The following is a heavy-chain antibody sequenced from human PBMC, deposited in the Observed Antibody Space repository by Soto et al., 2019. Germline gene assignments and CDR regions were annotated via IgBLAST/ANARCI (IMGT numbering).Heavy chain of an antibody. V-gene: IGHV1-2*04. CDR3: ARGGNNWNYSYYYGMAV. Sequence: ASVKVSCKASGYTFTCYYMHWVRHAPGQGLEWMGWINPNSGGTNYAQKFQGWVTMTRDTSISTAYMELSRLRSDDTAVYYCARGGNNWNYSYYYGMAVRGQGTTVTVSS. J-gene: IGHJ6*02. CDR2: INPNSGGT. D-gene: IGHD1-7*01. CDR1: GYTFTCYY.